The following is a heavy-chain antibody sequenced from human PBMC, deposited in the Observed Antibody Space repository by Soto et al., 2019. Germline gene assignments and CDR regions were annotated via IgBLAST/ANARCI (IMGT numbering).Heavy chain of an antibody. V-gene: IGHV3-30*18. CDR2: ISYDGSNK. CDR1: GFTFSSYG. D-gene: IGHD3-10*01. J-gene: IGHJ6*02. CDR3: AKDSQMVRGVISRLYYYYYGMDV. Sequence: GGSLRLSCAASGFTFSSYGMHWVRQAPGKGLEWVAVISYDGSNKYYADSVKGRFTISRDNSKNTLYLQMNSLRAEDTAVYYCAKDSQMVRGVISRLYYYYYGMDVWGQGTTVTVSS.